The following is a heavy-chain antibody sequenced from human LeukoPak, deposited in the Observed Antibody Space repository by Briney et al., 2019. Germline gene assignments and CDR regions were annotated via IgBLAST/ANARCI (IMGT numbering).Heavy chain of an antibody. CDR1: GFTFSYAW. D-gene: IGHD6-19*01. V-gene: IGHV3-15*01. Sequence: GGSLRLACAASGFTFSYAWINWVRQAPGKGLEWVGRIKSKADGGTTDYAAPVKGRFTISRDDSKNTFYLQMNSLKTEDTAVYYCTTGVAVAGTRVDYWGQGTLVTVSS. CDR3: TTGVAVAGTRVDY. CDR2: IKSKADGGTT. J-gene: IGHJ4*02.